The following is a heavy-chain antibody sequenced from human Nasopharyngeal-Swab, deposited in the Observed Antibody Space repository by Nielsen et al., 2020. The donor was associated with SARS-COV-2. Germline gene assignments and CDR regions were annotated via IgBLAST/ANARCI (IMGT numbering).Heavy chain of an antibody. J-gene: IGHJ4*02. V-gene: IGHV6-1*01. CDR3: AREKAVAGNSYFDY. Sequence: SQTFSLTCAISGDSVSSNSAAWNWIRQSPSRGLEWLGRTYYRSKWYNDYAVSVKSRITINPDTSKNQFSLQRNSVTPEDTAVYYCAREKAVAGNSYFDYWGQGTLVTVSS. CDR1: GDSVSSNSAA. D-gene: IGHD6-19*01. CDR2: TYYRSKWYN.